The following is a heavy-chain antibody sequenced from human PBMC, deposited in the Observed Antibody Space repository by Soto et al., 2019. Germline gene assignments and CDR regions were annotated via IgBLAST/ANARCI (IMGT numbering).Heavy chain of an antibody. Sequence: QVQLVESGGGVVQPGRSLRLSCAASGFTFSSYGMHWVRQAPGKGLEWVAVIWYDGSNEYYADSVKGRFTISRDNSKNPLYLQMNSLRAEDTAVYYGARGFGHSSGALDYWGQGTLVTVSS. J-gene: IGHJ4*02. CDR2: IWYDGSNE. CDR1: GFTFSSYG. CDR3: ARGFGHSSGALDY. D-gene: IGHD5-18*01. V-gene: IGHV3-33*01.